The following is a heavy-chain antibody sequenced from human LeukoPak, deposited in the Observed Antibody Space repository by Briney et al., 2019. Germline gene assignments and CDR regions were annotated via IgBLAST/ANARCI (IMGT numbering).Heavy chain of an antibody. D-gene: IGHD5-12*01. CDR2: ISSSGSTI. CDR3: ARYVGYSGYDPPYYYYYGMDV. J-gene: IGHJ6*02. Sequence: PGGSLRLSCAASGFTFSDYYMSRIRQAPGKGLEWVSYISSSGSTIYYADSVKGRFTISRDNAKNSLYLQMNSLRAEDTAVYYCARYVGYSGYDPPYYYYYGMDVWGQGTTVTVSS. CDR1: GFTFSDYY. V-gene: IGHV3-11*01.